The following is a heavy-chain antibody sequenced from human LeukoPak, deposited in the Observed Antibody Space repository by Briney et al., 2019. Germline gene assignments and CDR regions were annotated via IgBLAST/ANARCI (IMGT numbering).Heavy chain of an antibody. Sequence: QPGGSLRLSCAASGFTFSSYGMHWVRQAPGKGLEWVAVISYDGSNKYYADSVKGRFTISRDNSKNTLYLQMNSLRAEDTAVYYCAKVQPGPTYYYDSSGPMEFDYWGQGTLVTVSS. D-gene: IGHD3-22*01. CDR1: GFTFSSYG. CDR2: ISYDGSNK. CDR3: AKVQPGPTYYYDSSGPMEFDY. J-gene: IGHJ4*02. V-gene: IGHV3-30*18.